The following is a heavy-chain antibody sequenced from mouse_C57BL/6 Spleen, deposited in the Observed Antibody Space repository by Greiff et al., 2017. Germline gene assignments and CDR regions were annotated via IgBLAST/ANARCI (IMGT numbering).Heavy chain of an antibody. CDR2: IDPETGGT. CDR3: TRSRSGYVNAMDY. D-gene: IGHD3-2*02. V-gene: IGHV1-15*01. Sequence: VQLQQSGAELVRPGASVTLSCKASVYTFTAYEMHWVSRTPVHGLEWIGAIDPETGGTAYNQRFQGRAILTADKSSSTAYMELRSLTSEDSAVYYCTRSRSGYVNAMDYWGQGTSVTVSS. J-gene: IGHJ4*01. CDR1: VYTFTAYE.